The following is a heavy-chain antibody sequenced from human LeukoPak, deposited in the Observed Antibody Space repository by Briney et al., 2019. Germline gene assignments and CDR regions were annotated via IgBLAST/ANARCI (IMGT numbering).Heavy chain of an antibody. D-gene: IGHD6-13*01. V-gene: IGHV1-18*01. CDR2: ISAHDGTR. CDR1: GYTFTNYG. Sequence: ASVKVSCKASGYTFTNYGITWVRQAPGQGLEWMGWISAHDGTRNYALKHEDRVTMTTDTSTSTAYMELRGLRSDDTAVYYCARGDLAGTRPFDYWGQGTLVTVSS. CDR3: ARGDLAGTRPFDY. J-gene: IGHJ4*02.